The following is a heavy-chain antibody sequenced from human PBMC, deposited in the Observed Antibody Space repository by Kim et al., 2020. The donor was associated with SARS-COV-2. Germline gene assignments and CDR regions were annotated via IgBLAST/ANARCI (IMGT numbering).Heavy chain of an antibody. J-gene: IGHJ3*02. V-gene: IGHV3-33*01. CDR1: GFTFSSYG. CDR3: ARDGSSIWYWNAFDI. Sequence: GGSLRLSCAASGFTFSSYGMHWVRQAPGKGLEWVAVIWYDGSNKYYADSVKGRFTISRDNSKNTLYLQMNSLRAEDTAVYYCARDGSSIWYWNAFDIWGQGTMVTVSS. D-gene: IGHD6-13*01. CDR2: IWYDGSNK.